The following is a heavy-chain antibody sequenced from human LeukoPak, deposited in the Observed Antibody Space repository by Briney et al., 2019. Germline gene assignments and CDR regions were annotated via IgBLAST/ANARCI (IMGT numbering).Heavy chain of an antibody. CDR2: ISAYNGNT. Sequence: ASVKVSCKASGYTFTTYGISWVREAPGQGLEWMGCISAYNGNTNYAQKLQDRVTMTTDTSTSTAYMELRSLRSDDTAVYYCARGRYCSSTSCYKVYYYYMDVWGKGTTVTASS. D-gene: IGHD2-2*02. V-gene: IGHV1-18*01. CDR1: GYTFTTYG. CDR3: ARGRYCSSTSCYKVYYYYMDV. J-gene: IGHJ6*03.